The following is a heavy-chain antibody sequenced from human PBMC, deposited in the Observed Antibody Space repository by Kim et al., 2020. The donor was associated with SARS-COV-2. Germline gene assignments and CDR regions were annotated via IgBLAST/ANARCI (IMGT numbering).Heavy chain of an antibody. D-gene: IGHD3-9*01. CDR3: AGTISYYYYGMDV. V-gene: IGHV3-53*04. CDR2: IYSGGST. Sequence: GGSLRLSCTASGFTVSSNYMSWVRQAPGKGLEWVSVIYSGGSTYYADSVKGRFTISRHNSKNTLYLQMNSLRAEDTAVYYCAGTISYYYYGMDVWGQGTTVTVSS. CDR1: GFTVSSNY. J-gene: IGHJ6*02.